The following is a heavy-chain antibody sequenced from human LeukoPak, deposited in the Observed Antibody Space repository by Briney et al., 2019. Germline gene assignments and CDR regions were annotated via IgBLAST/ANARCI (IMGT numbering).Heavy chain of an antibody. CDR1: GGSFSSYY. CDR2: INHSGST. CDR3: ARGVVPAAMGRYYYYGMDV. J-gene: IGHJ6*02. D-gene: IGHD2-2*01. V-gene: IGHV4-34*01. Sequence: PSETLSLTCTVSGGSFSSYYWSWIRQPPGKGLEWIGEINHSGSTNYSPSLKSRVTISVDTSKNQFSLKLSSVTAADTAVYYCARGVVPAAMGRYYYYGMDVWGQGTTVTVSS.